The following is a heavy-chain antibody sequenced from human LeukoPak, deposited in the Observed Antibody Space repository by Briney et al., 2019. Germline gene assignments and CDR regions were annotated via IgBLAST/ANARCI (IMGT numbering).Heavy chain of an antibody. J-gene: IGHJ5*02. V-gene: IGHV2-5*01. CDR3: AHIPITGTTINRFDP. Sequence: SGPTLVKPTQTLTLTCTFSGFSLSTSGVGVGWIRQPPGKALEWLALIYWNDDKRYSPSLKSRLTITKDTSKNQVVLTMTNMDPVDTATYYCAHIPITGTTINRFDPWGQGTLVTVSS. CDR2: IYWNDDK. D-gene: IGHD1-20*01. CDR1: GFSLSTSGVG.